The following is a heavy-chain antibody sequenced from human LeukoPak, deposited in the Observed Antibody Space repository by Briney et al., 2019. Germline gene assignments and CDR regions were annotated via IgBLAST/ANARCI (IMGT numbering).Heavy chain of an antibody. Sequence: SETLSLTCTVSGGSITSYYWSWIRQPAGKGLEWTGHFYTSGSTNYNPSLKSRVTMPLDTSKNQFSLKLTSVTAADTAVYYCAGAAAAGLDFDYWGQGTLVTVSS. D-gene: IGHD6-13*01. CDR1: GGSITSYY. CDR2: FYTSGST. CDR3: AGAAAAGLDFDY. V-gene: IGHV4-4*07. J-gene: IGHJ4*02.